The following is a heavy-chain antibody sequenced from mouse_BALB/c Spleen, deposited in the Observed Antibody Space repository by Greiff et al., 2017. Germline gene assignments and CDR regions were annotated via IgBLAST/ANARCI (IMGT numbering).Heavy chain of an antibody. Sequence: VQLQQSGGGLVQPGGSRKLSCAASGFTFSSFGMHWVRQAPEKGLEWVAYISSGSSTIYYADTVKGRFTISRDNPKNTLFLQMTSLRSEDTAMYYCARSLMITNAMDYWGQGTSVTVSS. CDR3: ARSLMITNAMDY. CDR2: ISSGSSTI. D-gene: IGHD2-4*01. J-gene: IGHJ4*01. CDR1: GFTFSSFG. V-gene: IGHV5-17*02.